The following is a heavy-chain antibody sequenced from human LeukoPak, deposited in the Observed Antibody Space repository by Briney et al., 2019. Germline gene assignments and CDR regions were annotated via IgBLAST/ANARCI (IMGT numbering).Heavy chain of an antibody. J-gene: IGHJ4*02. CDR1: GGSISSGDYY. V-gene: IGHV4-30-4*08. D-gene: IGHD2-2*01. Sequence: PSETLSLTCTVSGGSISSGDYYSSWIRQPPGKGLEWIGYIYYSGSTYYNPSLKSRVTISVDTSKNQFSLKLSSVTAADTAVYHCARDACSSTSCRYDYCGQGTLVTVSS. CDR3: ARDACSSTSCRYDY. CDR2: IYYSGST.